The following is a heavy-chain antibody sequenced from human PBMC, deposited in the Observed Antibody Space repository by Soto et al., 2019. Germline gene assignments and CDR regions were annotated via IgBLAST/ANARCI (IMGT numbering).Heavy chain of an antibody. CDR3: ARVVRHFDTPYGMGV. D-gene: IGHD3-9*01. J-gene: IGHJ6*02. CDR2: IGGSGSNT. Sequence: EVQLLESGEGLVQPGGSLKLSCAASGFTFSNYAMSWVRQAPGKGLEWVSGIGGSGSNTYYADSVKGRFTISRDNSKNTLFLQMNNLRAEDTAEYYCARVVRHFDTPYGMGVWGQGTTVTVSS. V-gene: IGHV3-23*01. CDR1: GFTFSNYA.